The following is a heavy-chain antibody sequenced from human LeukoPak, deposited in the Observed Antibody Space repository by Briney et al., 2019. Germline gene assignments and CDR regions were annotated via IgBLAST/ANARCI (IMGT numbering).Heavy chain of an antibody. CDR3: VRDPVVGAITPEYFLH. CDR1: GGTFSSYA. V-gene: IGHV1-69*01. Sequence: SVKVSCKASGGTFSSYAISWVRQAPGQGLEWMGGIIPIFGTANYAQKFQGRVTITADESTSTAYMELSSLRSEDTAVYYCVRDPVVGAITPEYFLHWGQGTLVTVSS. D-gene: IGHD1-26*01. CDR2: IIPIFGTA. J-gene: IGHJ1*01.